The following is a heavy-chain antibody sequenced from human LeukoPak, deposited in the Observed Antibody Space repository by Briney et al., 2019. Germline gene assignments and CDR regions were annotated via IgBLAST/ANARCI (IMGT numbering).Heavy chain of an antibody. Sequence: SVKVSCKASGGTFSSYAISWVRQAPGQGLEWMGGIIPIFGTANYAQKFQGRVTITADESTSTAYMELSSLRSEDTAVYYCARGWDHDSDGRPTAYVYWGQGTLVTVSS. J-gene: IGHJ4*02. V-gene: IGHV1-69*13. CDR2: IIPIFGTA. CDR1: GGTFSSYA. D-gene: IGHD3-22*01. CDR3: ARGWDHDSDGRPTAYVY.